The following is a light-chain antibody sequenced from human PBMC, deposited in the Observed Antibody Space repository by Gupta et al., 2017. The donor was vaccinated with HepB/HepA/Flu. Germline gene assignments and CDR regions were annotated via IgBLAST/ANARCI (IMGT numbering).Light chain of an antibody. CDR1: SSDVGGYNY. V-gene: IGLV2-11*01. CDR2: DVS. CDR3: CAYAGNDPVV. Sequence: SALPQPRSVSGSPGQSVTISCTGTSSDVGGYNYVSWYQQHPGKAPKLVICDVSKRPSGVPGRFSGSKSGNTASLTISGRQAEDEAGYYCCAYAGNDPVVFGGGTKLTVL. J-gene: IGLJ2*01.